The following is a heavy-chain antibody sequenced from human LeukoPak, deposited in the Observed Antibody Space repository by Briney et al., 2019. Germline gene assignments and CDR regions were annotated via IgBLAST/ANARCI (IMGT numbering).Heavy chain of an antibody. J-gene: IGHJ5*02. CDR2: LYHSGNS. Sequence: SETLSLTCSVSGGSITTTYYWCWIRQPPGGGLGWIASLYHSGNSNYNPSLKSRVTMSVDTSKNQFSLQLTSMTAADTAIYYCTRHQTNFYGSGAPFDPWGQGTLVTVSS. CDR1: GGSITTTYY. V-gene: IGHV4-39*01. CDR3: TRHQTNFYGSGAPFDP. D-gene: IGHD3-10*01.